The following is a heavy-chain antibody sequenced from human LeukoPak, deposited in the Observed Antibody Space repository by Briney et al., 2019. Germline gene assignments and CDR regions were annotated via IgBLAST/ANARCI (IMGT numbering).Heavy chain of an antibody. V-gene: IGHV1-2*02. Sequence: GASVKVSCKASGYTFTGYYMHWVRQAPGQGLEWMGWINPNSGGTNYAQKFQGRVTMTRDTSGSTAYMELSRLRSDDTAVYYCARGSTLRGDSPYYFDYWGQGTLVTVSS. CDR1: GYTFTGYY. J-gene: IGHJ4*02. CDR3: ARGSTLRGDSPYYFDY. CDR2: INPNSGGT. D-gene: IGHD3-10*01.